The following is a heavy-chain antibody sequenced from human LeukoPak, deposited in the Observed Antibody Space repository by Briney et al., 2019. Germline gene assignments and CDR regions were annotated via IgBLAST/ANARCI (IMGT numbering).Heavy chain of an antibody. CDR3: AELGITMVGGV. CDR1: GFPVSINS. Sequence: GGSLRLSCTVSGFPVSINSMSWVRQAPGKGLEWVSYISSSGSTIYYADSVKGRFTISRDNAKNSLYLQMNSLRAEDTAVYYCAELGITMVGGVWGKGTTVTISS. V-gene: IGHV3-11*04. D-gene: IGHD3-10*02. J-gene: IGHJ6*04. CDR2: ISSSGSTI.